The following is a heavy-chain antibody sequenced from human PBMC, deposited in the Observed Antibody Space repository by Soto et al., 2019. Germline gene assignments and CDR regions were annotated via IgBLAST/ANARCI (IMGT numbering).Heavy chain of an antibody. D-gene: IGHD1-26*01. J-gene: IGHJ4*02. CDR1: GFTFSMYA. CDR3: ARWLVGASGAPDY. CDR2: ISGRGDST. Sequence: GGSLRLSCAVSGFTFSMYAMSWVRQAPGKGLEWVSAISGRGDSTFYADSVKGRFTISRDNSKKTLFLQMNSLRAEDTAIYYCARWLVGASGAPDYWGQGTQVTVSS. V-gene: IGHV3-23*01.